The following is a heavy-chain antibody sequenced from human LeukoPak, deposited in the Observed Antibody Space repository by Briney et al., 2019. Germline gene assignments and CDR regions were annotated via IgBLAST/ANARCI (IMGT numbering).Heavy chain of an antibody. V-gene: IGHV3-23*01. J-gene: IGHJ4*02. Sequence: GGSLRLPCAASGFTFSSYAVSWVRQAPGKGLEWVSSISGSGGSTYSADSVKGRFTISRDNSKNTLYLQMNSLRAEDTALYYCAKDRSCTNDICHGDFDYWGQGTLVTVSS. CDR2: ISGSGGST. CDR3: AKDRSCTNDICHGDFDY. D-gene: IGHD2-8*01. CDR1: GFTFSSYA.